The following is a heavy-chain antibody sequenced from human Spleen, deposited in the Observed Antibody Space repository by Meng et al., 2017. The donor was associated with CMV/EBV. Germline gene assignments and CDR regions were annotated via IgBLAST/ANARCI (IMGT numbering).Heavy chain of an antibody. CDR2: LIPMLGVT. Sequence: SVKVSCKASGGTFDSYNISWVRQAPGQGLEWMGRLIPMLGVTNYAEEFQGRVTITADKLTNTDYMGLRSLRSEDTAVYYCASGHSYGVSFHGMDVWGQGTTVTVSS. J-gene: IGHJ6*02. V-gene: IGHV1-69*02. CDR1: GGTFDSYN. CDR3: ASGHSYGVSFHGMDV. D-gene: IGHD5-18*01.